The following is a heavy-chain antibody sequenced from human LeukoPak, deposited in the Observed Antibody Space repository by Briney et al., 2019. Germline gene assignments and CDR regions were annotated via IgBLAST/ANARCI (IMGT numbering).Heavy chain of an antibody. CDR1: GFTLRNYW. D-gene: IGHD4-17*01. J-gene: IGHJ4*02. Sequence: GGSLRLSCTVSGFTLRNYWMAWVGQAPGKGLEWVSNIRGDEGDKNSVDSVKGRFTISRDNAKKSLYLQMNSLRVEDTAVYYCARDVGGALDYWGEATLVTVSS. CDR2: IRGDEGDK. V-gene: IGHV3-7*03. CDR3: ARDVGGALDY.